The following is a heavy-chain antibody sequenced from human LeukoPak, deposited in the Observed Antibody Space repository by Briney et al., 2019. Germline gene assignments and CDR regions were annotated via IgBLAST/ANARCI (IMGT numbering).Heavy chain of an antibody. Sequence: GGSLRLSCAASGFTFSSYWMHWVRQAPGKGLVWVSRINSDGSSTSYADSVKGRFTISRDNAKNTLYLQMNSLRAEDTAVYYCARDCSGGSCLNWFDPWGQGTLATVSS. CDR2: INSDGSST. J-gene: IGHJ5*02. V-gene: IGHV3-74*01. D-gene: IGHD2-15*01. CDR1: GFTFSSYW. CDR3: ARDCSGGSCLNWFDP.